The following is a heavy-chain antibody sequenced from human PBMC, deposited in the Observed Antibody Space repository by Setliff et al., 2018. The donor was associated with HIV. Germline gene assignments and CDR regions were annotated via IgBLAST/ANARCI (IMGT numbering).Heavy chain of an antibody. D-gene: IGHD3-9*01. J-gene: IGHJ4*02. CDR3: ARLYYAISTAYVDGFDS. V-gene: IGHV4-34*01. CDR2: INHSGST. Sequence: SETLSLTCAVYGGSFSGYYWSWIRQPPGKGLEWIGEINHSGSTSYNPSLKIRVSISVDTSKNQFSLRLSSVTAADSAVYYCARLYYAISTAYVDGFDSWGQGTLGTV. CDR1: GGSFSGYY.